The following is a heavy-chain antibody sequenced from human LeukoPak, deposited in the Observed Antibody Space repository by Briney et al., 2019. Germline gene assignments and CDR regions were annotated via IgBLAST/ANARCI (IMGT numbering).Heavy chain of an antibody. Sequence: ASVKVSCKASGYTFTNNYLHWVRQAPGQGLEWMGMIYPRDGSASYAQNFQGRVTVTRDTSTTTVHMELRGLRSEDTAVYYCARDQEGFDYWGQGTVVTVSS. J-gene: IGHJ4*02. CDR1: GYTFTNNY. V-gene: IGHV1-46*01. CDR2: IYPRDGSA. CDR3: ARDQEGFDY.